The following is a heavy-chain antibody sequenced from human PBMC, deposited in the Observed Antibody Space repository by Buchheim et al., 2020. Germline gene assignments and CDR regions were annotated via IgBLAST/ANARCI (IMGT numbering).Heavy chain of an antibody. J-gene: IGHJ4*02. CDR2: IGGSAGNT. CDR1: GFTFSSYA. V-gene: IGHV3-23*01. Sequence: EVQLLESGGGLVQPGGSLRLSCTSSGFTFSSYAISWVRQAPGKGLDWVSAIGGSAGNTYYADSVKGRFTISRDIFKNTLYLQMSNLRAEDTALYYCAKGACSNSSCYAGGYFDYWGQGTL. CDR3: AKGACSNSSCYAGGYFDY. D-gene: IGHD2-2*01.